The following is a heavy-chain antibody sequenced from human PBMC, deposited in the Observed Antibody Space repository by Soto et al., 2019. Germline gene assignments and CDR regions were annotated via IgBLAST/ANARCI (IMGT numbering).Heavy chain of an antibody. D-gene: IGHD3-3*01. V-gene: IGHV4-59*01. J-gene: IGHJ5*02. Sequence: QVQLQESGPGLVKPSETLSLTCTVSGGSISSYYWSWIRQPPGKGLEWIGYIYYSGSTNYNPSLKSRVTISVDTSKNQFSLKLSSVIAADTAVYYCARTWRDWFDPWGQGTLVTVSS. CDR1: GGSISSYY. CDR3: ARTWRDWFDP. CDR2: IYYSGST.